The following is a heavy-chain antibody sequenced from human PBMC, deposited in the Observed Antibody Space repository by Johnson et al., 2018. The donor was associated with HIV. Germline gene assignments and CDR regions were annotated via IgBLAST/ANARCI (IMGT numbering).Heavy chain of an antibody. D-gene: IGHD6-13*01. V-gene: IGHV3-66*02. J-gene: IGHJ3*01. Sequence: VQLVESGGGLVQPGGSLRLSCAASGFTVSRNYMSWVRQAPGKGLEWVSVIYSGGSTYYADSVKGRFTISRDNSKNTLYLQMNRLRAEDTAVYYCARDQRLAAVATDGFDVWGQGTMVTVSS. CDR3: ARDQRLAAVATDGFDV. CDR1: GFTVSRNY. CDR2: IYSGGST.